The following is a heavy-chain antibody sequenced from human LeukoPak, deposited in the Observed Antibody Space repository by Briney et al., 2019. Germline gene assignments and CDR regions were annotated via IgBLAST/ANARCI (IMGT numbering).Heavy chain of an antibody. CDR1: GFTFSSYG. V-gene: IGHV3-30*02. CDR2: IRYDGSNK. Sequence: PGGSLRLSCAASGFTFSSYGMHWVRQAPGKGLEWVAFIRYDGSNKYYADSVKGRFTISRDNSKNTLYLQMNSLRAEDTAVYYCAKDNLRGAGTGETYFDYWGQGTLVTVSS. D-gene: IGHD3/OR15-3a*01. J-gene: IGHJ4*02. CDR3: AKDNLRGAGTGETYFDY.